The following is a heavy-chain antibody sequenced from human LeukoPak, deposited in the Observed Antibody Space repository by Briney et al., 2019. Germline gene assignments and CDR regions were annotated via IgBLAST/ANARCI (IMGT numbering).Heavy chain of an antibody. CDR1: GYTFTSYG. V-gene: IGHV1-18*01. CDR3: ARAPRVGYGDYVEDY. CDR2: ISAYNGNT. J-gene: IGHJ4*02. D-gene: IGHD4-17*01. Sequence: ASVKVSCKASGYTFTSYGISWVRQAPGQGLEWMGWISAYNGNTNYAQKLQGRVTMTTDTSTSTAYMELRSLRSDDTAVYYCARAPRVGYGDYVEDYWGLGTLVTVSS.